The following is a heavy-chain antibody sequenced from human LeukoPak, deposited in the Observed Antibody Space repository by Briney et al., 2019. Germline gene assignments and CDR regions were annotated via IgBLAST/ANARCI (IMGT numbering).Heavy chain of an antibody. CDR3: ARGATYYDFWSGYYNYFDY. J-gene: IGHJ4*02. CDR2: MNPNSGNT. Sequence: GASVKVSCKASGYTFTSYDINWVRQAPGQGLEWMGWMNPNSGNTGYAQKFQGRVTMTRNTSISTAYMELSSLRSEDTAVYYCARGATYYDFWSGYYNYFDYWGQGTLVTVSS. D-gene: IGHD3-3*01. V-gene: IGHV1-8*01. CDR1: GYTFTSYD.